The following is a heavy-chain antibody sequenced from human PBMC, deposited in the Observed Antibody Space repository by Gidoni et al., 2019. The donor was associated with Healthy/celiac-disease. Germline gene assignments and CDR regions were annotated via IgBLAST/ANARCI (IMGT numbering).Heavy chain of an antibody. Sequence: QVQLVQSGAEVKKPGSSVTVSCKASGGPFSRYAIRWGRQAPGQGLEWMGGIIPIFGTANYAQKFQGRVTITADESTSTAYMELSSLRSEDTAVYYCARVVNYGDYVGYFDYWGQGTLVTVSS. CDR3: ARVVNYGDYVGYFDY. CDR2: IIPIFGTA. CDR1: GGPFSRYA. V-gene: IGHV1-69*01. J-gene: IGHJ4*02. D-gene: IGHD4-17*01.